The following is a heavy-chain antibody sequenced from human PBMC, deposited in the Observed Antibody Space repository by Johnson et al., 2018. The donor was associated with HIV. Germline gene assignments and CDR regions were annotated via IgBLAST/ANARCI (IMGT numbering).Heavy chain of an antibody. CDR2: ISWNSGSI. Sequence: VQLVESGGGLVQPGRSQRLSCAASGFTFDDYAMHWVRQAPGKGLEWVSGISWNSGSIGYADSVKGRFTISRDNAKNSLYLQMNSLRAEDTALYYCAKVGYSYGLAQLGAFDIWGQGTMVTVSS. CDR3: AKVGYSYGLAQLGAFDI. V-gene: IGHV3-9*01. D-gene: IGHD5-18*01. CDR1: GFTFDDYA. J-gene: IGHJ3*02.